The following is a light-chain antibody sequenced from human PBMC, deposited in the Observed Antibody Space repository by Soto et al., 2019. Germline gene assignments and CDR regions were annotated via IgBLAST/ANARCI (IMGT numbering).Light chain of an antibody. V-gene: IGKV3-11*01. CDR2: DAY. J-gene: IGKJ5*01. CDR3: QQRHMWPIT. Sequence: EVVLTQSPVTLSLSPGERATLSCRASQSFRGLLAWYQQKPGQAPRLLIYDAYNRATGIPPRFSGSGSGTDFTLTIRSLEPEDSAVYYCQQRHMWPITSGQGTRLEIK. CDR1: QSFRGL.